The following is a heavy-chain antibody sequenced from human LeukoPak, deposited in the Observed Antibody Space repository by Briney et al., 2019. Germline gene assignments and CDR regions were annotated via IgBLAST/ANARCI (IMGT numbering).Heavy chain of an antibody. D-gene: IGHD1-1*01. CDR1: GFTFDDYA. J-gene: IGHJ5*02. Sequence: PGGSLRLSCAASGFTFDDYAMHWVRQAPGKGLEWVSGISWNSGSIGYADSVKGRFTISRDNAKNSLYLQMNSLRAEDTALYYCAKGQVEMATTGPNWFDPWGQGTLVTVSS. V-gene: IGHV3-9*01. CDR2: ISWNSGSI. CDR3: AKGQVEMATTGPNWFDP.